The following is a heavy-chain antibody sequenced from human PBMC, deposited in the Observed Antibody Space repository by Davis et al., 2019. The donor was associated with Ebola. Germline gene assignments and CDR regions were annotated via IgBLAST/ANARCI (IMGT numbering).Heavy chain of an antibody. CDR3: ARDMAEWELMWDYFDY. V-gene: IGHV3-30*03. J-gene: IGHJ4*02. CDR2: ISYDGSNK. D-gene: IGHD1-26*01. Sequence: LKISCAASGFTFSSYGMHWVRQAPGKGLEWVAVISYDGSNKYYADSVKGRFTISRDNAKNSLYLQMNSLRAEDTAVYYCARDMAEWELMWDYFDYWGQGTLVTVSS. CDR1: GFTFSSYG.